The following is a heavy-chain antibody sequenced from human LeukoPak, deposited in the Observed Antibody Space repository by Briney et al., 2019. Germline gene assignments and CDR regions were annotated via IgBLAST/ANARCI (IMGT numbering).Heavy chain of an antibody. V-gene: IGHV3-9*01. CDR3: AKEDY. CDR2: ISWNSGTI. Sequence: PGKGLEWVSGISWNSGTIGYADSVKGRFTISRDNAKNSLYLQMNSLIAEDTALYYCAKEDYWGQGTLVTVSS. J-gene: IGHJ4*02.